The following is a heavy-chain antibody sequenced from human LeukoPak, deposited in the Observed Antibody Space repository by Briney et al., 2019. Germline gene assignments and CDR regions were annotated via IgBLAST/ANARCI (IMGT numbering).Heavy chain of an antibody. J-gene: IGHJ5*02. D-gene: IGHD6-6*01. CDR3: ARAVRLDGGPYLIGP. CDR1: GYTFIDYY. V-gene: IGHV1-2*02. CDR2: IHPNNGGT. Sequence: ASVKVSCKTSGYTFIDYYLHWVRQAPGQGLEWMGWIHPNNGGTSSAQKFQGRVTMTRDPSITTVYMEVSWLTSDDTAIYYCARAVRLDGGPYLIGPWGQGTLVTVSS.